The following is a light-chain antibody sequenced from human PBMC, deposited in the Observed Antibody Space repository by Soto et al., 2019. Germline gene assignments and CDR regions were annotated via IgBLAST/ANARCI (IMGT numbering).Light chain of an antibody. Sequence: QSVLTQAASVSGFPGQSIAISCTGTSSDVGSYNYVSWYQHHPGKAPKVMIYDVSSRPSGVSNRFSGSKSGNTASLTISGLQAEDEADYYCISYTTISTYVFGTGTKVTVL. J-gene: IGLJ1*01. CDR3: ISYTTISTYV. V-gene: IGLV2-14*03. CDR2: DVS. CDR1: SSDVGSYNY.